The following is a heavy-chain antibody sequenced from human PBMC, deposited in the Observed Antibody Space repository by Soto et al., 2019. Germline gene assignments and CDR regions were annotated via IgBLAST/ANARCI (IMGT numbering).Heavy chain of an antibody. CDR2: LNSISNSV. CDR1: GFTFSTYS. J-gene: IGHJ4*02. Sequence: VQLVESGGGLVKPGGSLRLSCVASGFTFSTYSMTWVRQAPGKGLEWVSSLNSISNSVYYAESVRGRFTISRDNSRNSLYLQMNSLRPEDSGIYYCTRTPDYWGQGTLVTVSS. CDR3: TRTPDY. V-gene: IGHV3-21*01.